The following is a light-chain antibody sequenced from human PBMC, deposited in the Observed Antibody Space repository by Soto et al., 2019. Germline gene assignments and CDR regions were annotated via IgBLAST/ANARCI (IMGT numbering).Light chain of an antibody. J-gene: IGKJ2*01. CDR3: QQSYMTPYT. V-gene: IGKV1-39*01. CDR1: LSMNTY. Sequence: DIQMTQSPSSLSASVGDRVTITCRASLSMNTYLNWYQQEPGKAPKVLIYAASRLKNGVPLRFSGSGGGTVFTLTISSLQPEDSATYYCQQSYMTPYTFGQGTKLEIK. CDR2: AAS.